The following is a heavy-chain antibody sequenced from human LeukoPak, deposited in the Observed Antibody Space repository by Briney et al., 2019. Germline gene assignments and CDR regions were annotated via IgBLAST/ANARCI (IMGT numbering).Heavy chain of an antibody. CDR2: ISCDGSNK. CDR1: GFTFSSSA. J-gene: IGHJ4*02. CDR3: ARVNRTAYFDN. V-gene: IGHV3-30*14. Sequence: GGSLRLSCAASGFTFSSSAMHWVRQAPDKGLEWVAVISCDGSNKYYADSVKGRFTISRDNSKNMLYLQMNSLRAEDTAVYYCARVNRTAYFDNWGQGTLVTVSS.